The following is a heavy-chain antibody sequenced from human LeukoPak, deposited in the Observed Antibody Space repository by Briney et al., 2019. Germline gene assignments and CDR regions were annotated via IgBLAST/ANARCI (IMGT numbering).Heavy chain of an antibody. CDR1: RFSSSSYR. Sequence: GGSLTLSCVPSRFSSSSYRMSWVRHATEKALEWVSYISSSSSTIYYADSVKGRFTISRDNAKNSLYLQMNSLRAEDTAVYYCARSGSKVRGVYYWGQGTLVTVSS. D-gene: IGHD3-10*01. CDR3: ARSGSKVRGVYY. J-gene: IGHJ4*02. CDR2: ISSSSSTI. V-gene: IGHV3-48*01.